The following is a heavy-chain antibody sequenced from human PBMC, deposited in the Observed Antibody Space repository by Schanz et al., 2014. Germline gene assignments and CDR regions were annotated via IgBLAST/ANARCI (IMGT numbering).Heavy chain of an antibody. D-gene: IGHD3-22*01. CDR3: AKDLPSDYYIAY. CDR2: IRYNGINE. J-gene: IGHJ4*02. Sequence: QVQLVESGGGVVQPGGSLRLSCAASGFTFSNYGLHWVRQAPGKGLEWGAFIRYNGINEYYADSVKGRFTISRDNSKNTLYLQMNSLRAEDTAVYYCAKDLPSDYYIAYWGQGTLVTVSS. CDR1: GFTFSNYG. V-gene: IGHV3-30*02.